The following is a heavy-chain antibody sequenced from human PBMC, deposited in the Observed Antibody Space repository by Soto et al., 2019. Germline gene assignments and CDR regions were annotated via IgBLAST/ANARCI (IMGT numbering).Heavy chain of an antibody. CDR2: IYYSGST. V-gene: IGHV4-59*08. CDR3: TSAMYDLGPTH. J-gene: IGHJ4*02. CDR1: GGSISSYY. D-gene: IGHD2-2*01. Sequence: PSETLSLTCTVSGGSISSYYWSWIRQPPGKGLEWIGYIYYSGSTNYNPSLKSRVTISVDTSKNQFSLKLSSVTAADTALYYCTSAMYDLGPTHWGQGTLVTVSS.